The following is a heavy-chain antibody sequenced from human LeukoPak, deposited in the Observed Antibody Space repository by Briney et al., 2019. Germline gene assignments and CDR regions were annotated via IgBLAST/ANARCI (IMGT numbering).Heavy chain of an antibody. D-gene: IGHD6-13*01. CDR3: ARQPGVAAAGTHY. J-gene: IGHJ4*02. CDR2: INPSGIT. Sequence: SETLSLTCGVYGGSFSGYYWSWIRQPPGKGLEWIGEINPSGITNYNPSLKSRVTISVDTSKNRFSLKLSSVTAADTSVYYCARQPGVAAAGTHYWGQGTLVTVSS. CDR1: GGSFSGYY. V-gene: IGHV4-34*01.